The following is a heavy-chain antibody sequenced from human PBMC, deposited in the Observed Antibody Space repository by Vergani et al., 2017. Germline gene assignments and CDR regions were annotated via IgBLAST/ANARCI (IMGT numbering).Heavy chain of an antibody. CDR3: ARALRYYDSSGYLDY. D-gene: IGHD3-22*01. CDR2: ISAYNGNT. V-gene: IGHV1-18*01. Sequence: QVQLVQSGAEVKKPGASVKVSCKASGYTFTSYGISWVRQAPGQGLEWMGWISAYNGNTNYAQKLQGRVTMTTATSTSTAYMELRSLRSDDTAVYYCARALRYYDSSGYLDYWGQGTLVTVSS. J-gene: IGHJ4*02. CDR1: GYTFTSYG.